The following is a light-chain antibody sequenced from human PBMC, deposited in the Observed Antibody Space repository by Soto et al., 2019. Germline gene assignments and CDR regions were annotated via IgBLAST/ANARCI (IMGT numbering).Light chain of an antibody. Sequence: EIVLTQSPGTLSLSPGERAILSCRASQTINNRYLAWYQQTPGRAPRLLIHAAPSRAAGIPDRFSGSGSGTDFTLTINRLEPEDFAVYYCHHYDNSPPFPFGPGTTVDI. CDR3: HHYDNSPPFP. V-gene: IGKV3-20*01. CDR2: AAP. J-gene: IGKJ3*01. CDR1: QTINNRY.